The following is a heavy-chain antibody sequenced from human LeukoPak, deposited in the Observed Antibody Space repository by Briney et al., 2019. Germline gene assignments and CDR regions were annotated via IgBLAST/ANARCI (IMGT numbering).Heavy chain of an antibody. D-gene: IGHD6-19*01. CDR2: IWYDGSNK. V-gene: IGHV3-33*07. CDR1: GFFFDKFA. Sequence: GGSLRLSCAASGFFFDKFAMSWVRQAPGKGLEWVAVIWYDGSNKYYADSVKGRFTISRDNSKNTLYLQMNSLRAEDTAVYYCARTKYSSGRDAFDIWGQGTMVTVSS. CDR3: ARTKYSSGRDAFDI. J-gene: IGHJ3*02.